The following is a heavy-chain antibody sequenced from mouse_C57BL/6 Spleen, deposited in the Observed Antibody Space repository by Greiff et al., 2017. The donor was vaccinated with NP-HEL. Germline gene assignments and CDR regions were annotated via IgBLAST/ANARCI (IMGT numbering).Heavy chain of an antibody. J-gene: IGHJ4*01. CDR2: FHPYNDDT. CDR1: GYTFTTYP. V-gene: IGHV1-47*01. Sequence: VKLMESGAELVKPGASVKMSCKASGYTFTTYPIEWMKQNHGKSLEWIGNFHPYNDDTKYNEKFKGKATLTVEKSSSTVYLELSRLTSDDSAVYYCALASYRGAMDYWGQGTSVTVSS. CDR3: ALASYRGAMDY. D-gene: IGHD6-1*01.